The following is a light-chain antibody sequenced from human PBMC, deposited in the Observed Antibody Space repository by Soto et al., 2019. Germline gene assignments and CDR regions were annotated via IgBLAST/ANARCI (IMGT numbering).Light chain of an antibody. CDR2: DND. CDR3: GTWDSSLSVL. CDR1: SSNIGSYF. V-gene: IGLV1-51*01. J-gene: IGLJ1*01. Sequence: QSVLTQPPSVSAAPGQKVTISCSGSSSNIGSYFVSWYQQLPGTAPKLLIYDNDKRPSGIPDRFSGSKSGTSATLGITGLQTGDEADYYCGTWDSSLSVLLGTGTKLTVL.